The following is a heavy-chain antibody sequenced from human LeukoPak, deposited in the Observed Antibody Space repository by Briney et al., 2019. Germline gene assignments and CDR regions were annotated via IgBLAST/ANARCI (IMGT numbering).Heavy chain of an antibody. CDR1: GDSISNYY. CDR3: ARRGSSTTWHHSRYFDY. D-gene: IGHD2-2*01. CDR2: IYYSGST. Sequence: SETLSLTCTVSGDSISNYYWNWIRQPPGRGLDWIGYIYYSGSTNYNPSLRSRVTISVDTSKNQFSLKLSSVTAADTAVYYCARRGSSTTWHHSRYFDYWGQGTLVTVSS. V-gene: IGHV4-59*12. J-gene: IGHJ4*02.